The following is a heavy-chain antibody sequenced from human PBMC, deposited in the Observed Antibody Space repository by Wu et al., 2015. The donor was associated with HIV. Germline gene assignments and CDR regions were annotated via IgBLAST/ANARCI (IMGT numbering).Heavy chain of an antibody. CDR2: INPNSGGT. D-gene: IGHD3-10*01. CDR1: GGTFTGYY. Sequence: QVQLVQSGAEVKKPGSSVKVSCKASGGTFTGYYMHWVRQAPGQGLEWMGWINPNSGGTNYAQKFQGRVTMTRDTSISTAYMELSRLRSDDTAVYYCARDPSRRLWFGELLGYDIWGQGTMVTVSS. V-gene: IGHV1-2*02. CDR3: ARDPSRRLWFGELLGYDI. J-gene: IGHJ3*02.